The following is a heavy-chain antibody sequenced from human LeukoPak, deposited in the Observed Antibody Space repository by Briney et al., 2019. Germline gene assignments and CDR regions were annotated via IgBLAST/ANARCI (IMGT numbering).Heavy chain of an antibody. V-gene: IGHV3-11*04. CDR2: ISSSGRTT. CDR1: GFIFSDYY. CDR3: ARDYDSTGDERDYYYYMDV. J-gene: IGHJ6*03. D-gene: IGHD3-22*01. Sequence: PGGSLRLSCAASGFIFSDYYMSWFRQAPGKGLEWVSYISSSGRTTYYSDSVKGGSTISRENAKISLYLQMNSLRAQDTAVYYCARDYDSTGDERDYYYYMDVWGKGTTVTVSS.